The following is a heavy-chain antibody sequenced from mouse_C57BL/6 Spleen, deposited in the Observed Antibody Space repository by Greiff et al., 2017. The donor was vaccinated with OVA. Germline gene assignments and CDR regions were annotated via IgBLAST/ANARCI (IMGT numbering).Heavy chain of an antibody. CDR3: ARHGRGSSGYDYAMDY. V-gene: IGHV2-6-1*01. CDR1: GFSLTSYG. J-gene: IGHJ4*01. D-gene: IGHD3-2*02. Sequence: QVQLKQSGPGLVAPSQSLSITCTVSGFSLTSYGVHWVRQPPGKGLEWLVVIWSDGSTTYNSAPKSRLSISKDNSKSQVFLKMNSLQTDDTAMYYCARHGRGSSGYDYAMDYWGQGTSVTVSS. CDR2: IWSDGST.